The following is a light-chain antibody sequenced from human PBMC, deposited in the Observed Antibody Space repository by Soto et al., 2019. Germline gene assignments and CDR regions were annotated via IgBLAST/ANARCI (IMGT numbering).Light chain of an antibody. CDR1: STDFVSYNR. J-gene: IGLJ1*01. CDR2: EVS. Sequence: QSALTQPPSVSGSPGQSVTISCTGTSTDFVSYNRVSWYQQPPGTAPKLMIYEVSQRPSGVPDRFSGSKSGNTASLTVSGLQTEDEADYYCSAYAGSNNFVFGSGTKVTVL. V-gene: IGLV2-18*02. CDR3: SAYAGSNNFV.